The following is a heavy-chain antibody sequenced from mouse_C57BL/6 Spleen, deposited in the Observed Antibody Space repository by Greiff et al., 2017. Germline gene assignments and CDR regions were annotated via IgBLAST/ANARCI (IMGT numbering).Heavy chain of an antibody. V-gene: IGHV1-50*01. CDR3: AREWYCDV. J-gene: IGHJ1*03. CDR1: GYTFTSYW. Sequence: VQLQQPGAELVKPGASVKLSCKASGYTFTSYWMQWVKQRPGQGLEWIGEIDPSDSYTNYNQKFKGKATLTVDTSSSTAYMQLSSLTSEDSAVYYCAREWYCDVWGTGTTVTVSS. CDR2: IDPSDSYT.